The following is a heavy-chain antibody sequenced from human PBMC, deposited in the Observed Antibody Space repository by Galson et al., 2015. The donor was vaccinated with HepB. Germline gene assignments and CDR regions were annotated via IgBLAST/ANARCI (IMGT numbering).Heavy chain of an antibody. J-gene: IGHJ4*02. CDR2: INPNSGDT. Sequence: SVKVSCKASGYIFTDYYMHWVRQAPGQGLEWMGRINPNSGDTNYAQKFRGRVTMIRDTSISTAYMELSSLRSDDTAAYYCARSHLKYYFDYWGPGTLVTVSS. CDR1: GYIFTDYY. V-gene: IGHV1-2*06. CDR3: ARSHLKYYFDY.